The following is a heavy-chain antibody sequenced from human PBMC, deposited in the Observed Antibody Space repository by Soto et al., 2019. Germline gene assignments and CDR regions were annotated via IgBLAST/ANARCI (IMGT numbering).Heavy chain of an antibody. CDR2: IIPILGTA. D-gene: IGHD1-26*01. CDR1: GGTFSSYA. Sequence: QVQLVQSGAEVKKPGSSVKVSCKASGGTFSSYAISWVRQAPGQGLEWMGGIIPILGTADYAQKFQGRVTIPADESTSTAYMELSSLRSEGTAVYYCASHSGSSPEGRYYYGMDVWGQGTTVTVSS. CDR3: ASHSGSSPEGRYYYGMDV. J-gene: IGHJ6*02. V-gene: IGHV1-69*12.